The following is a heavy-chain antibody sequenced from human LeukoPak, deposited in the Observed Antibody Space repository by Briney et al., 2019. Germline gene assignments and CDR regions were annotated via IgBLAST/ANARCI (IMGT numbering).Heavy chain of an antibody. CDR1: GFTFSDYY. Sequence: GGSLRLSCAASGFTFSDYYMSWIRQAPGKGLEWLSYISSSDTTIYYADSVKGRFTISRDNAKNSLYLQMNSLRAEDTAVYYCARETRVRWTDYWGQGILVTVSS. CDR2: ISSSDTTI. J-gene: IGHJ4*02. CDR3: ARETRVRWTDY. V-gene: IGHV3-11*04. D-gene: IGHD5-24*01.